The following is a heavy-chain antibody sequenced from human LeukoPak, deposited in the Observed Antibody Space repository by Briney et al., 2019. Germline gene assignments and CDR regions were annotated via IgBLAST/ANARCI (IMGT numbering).Heavy chain of an antibody. V-gene: IGHV3-23*01. CDR2: ISGSGGST. D-gene: IGHD2-15*01. J-gene: IGHJ4*02. CDR3: AKAPVTSCRGAFCYPFDY. Sequence: RPGGSLRLSCAASGFTFSSYAMSWVRQAPGKGLEWVSAISGSGGSTYYADSVKGRFTISRDTSRSTLYLQMNSLRAEDAAVYYCAKAPVTSCRGAFCYPFDYWGQGTLVTVSS. CDR1: GFTFSSYA.